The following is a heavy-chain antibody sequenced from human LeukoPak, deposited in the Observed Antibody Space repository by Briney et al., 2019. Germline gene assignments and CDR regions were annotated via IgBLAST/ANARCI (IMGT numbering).Heavy chain of an antibody. CDR1: GGSISSSNW. V-gene: IGHV4-4*02. Sequence: SETLSLTCAVSGGSISSSNWWSWVRQPPGEGLEWIGEIYHSGSTNYNPSLKSRVTISVDKSKNQFSLKLSSVTAADTAVYYCARRQGSAWSSRDFDYWGQGTLVTVSS. D-gene: IGHD1-26*01. CDR3: ARRQGSAWSSRDFDY. CDR2: IYHSGST. J-gene: IGHJ4*02.